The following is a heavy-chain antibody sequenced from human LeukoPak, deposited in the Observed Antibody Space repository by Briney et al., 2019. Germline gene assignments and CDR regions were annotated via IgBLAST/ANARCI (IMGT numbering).Heavy chain of an antibody. V-gene: IGHV4-39*07. J-gene: IGHJ4*02. Sequence: PSETLSLTCTVSGGSISSSSYYWGWIRQPPGKGLEWIGSIYYSGSTYYNPSLKSRVTISVDTSKNQFSLKLSSVTAADTAVYYCARATISYDILTGYYPTNFDYWGQGTLVTVSS. CDR1: GGSISSSSYY. D-gene: IGHD3-9*01. CDR2: IYYSGST. CDR3: ARATISYDILTGYYPTNFDY.